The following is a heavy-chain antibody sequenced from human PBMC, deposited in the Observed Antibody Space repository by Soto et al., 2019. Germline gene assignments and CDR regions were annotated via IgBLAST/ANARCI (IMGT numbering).Heavy chain of an antibody. CDR2: INTDGTYI. V-gene: IGHV3-74*01. CDR1: GFTFSSYW. D-gene: IGHD3-22*01. Sequence: GGSLRLSCAASGFTFSSYWMHWVRQGPGKGLAWVARINTDGTYIHYAESVKGRFTISRDNAKNTLYLQMNSMRAEDTAVYYCAMTYYYDSSGYNALDYWGQGPLVTVSS. J-gene: IGHJ4*02. CDR3: AMTYYYDSSGYNALDY.